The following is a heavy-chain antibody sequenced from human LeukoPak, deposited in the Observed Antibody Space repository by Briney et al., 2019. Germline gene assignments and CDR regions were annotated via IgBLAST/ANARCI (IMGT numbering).Heavy chain of an antibody. D-gene: IGHD3-10*01. Sequence: PSETLSLTCAVYGGSFSGYYWSWIRQPPGKGLEWIGEINHSGSTNYNPSLKSRVTISVDTSKNQFSLKLSSVTAADTAVYYCARPLGRVRGGWFDPWGRGTLVTVSS. CDR3: ARPLGRVRGGWFDP. V-gene: IGHV4-34*01. CDR2: INHSGST. CDR1: GGSFSGYY. J-gene: IGHJ5*02.